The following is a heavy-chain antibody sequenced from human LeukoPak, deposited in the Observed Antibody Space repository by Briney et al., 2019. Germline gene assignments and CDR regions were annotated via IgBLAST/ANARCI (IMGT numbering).Heavy chain of an antibody. CDR3: AREKAVGAIKDDY. D-gene: IGHD1-26*01. CDR1: GYTFTSYY. Sequence: ASVKVSCKVSGYTFTSYYMYWVRQAPGQGLEWMGIINPSGGSTSYAQKFQGRVTMTRDTSTSTVYMEVSSLRSEDTAVYYCAREKAVGAIKDDYWGQGTLVTVSS. J-gene: IGHJ4*02. V-gene: IGHV1-46*01. CDR2: INPSGGST.